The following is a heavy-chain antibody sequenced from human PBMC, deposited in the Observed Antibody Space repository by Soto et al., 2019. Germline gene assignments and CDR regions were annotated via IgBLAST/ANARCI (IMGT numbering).Heavy chain of an antibody. D-gene: IGHD2-2*01. CDR3: ARDASAGRSTSN. CDR1: GVGFSTYG. CDR2: MDSSGRNV. V-gene: IGHV3-21*01. J-gene: IGHJ4*02. Sequence: EVQLMESGGGLVKPGGSLRLSCAASGVGFSTYGMNWLRQTPGKGPEWVSSMDSSGRNVYYADSVEGRFTTSRDNAKNSLYLQMYSLRVEDAALDFCARDASAGRSTSNWGQGTLVTVSS.